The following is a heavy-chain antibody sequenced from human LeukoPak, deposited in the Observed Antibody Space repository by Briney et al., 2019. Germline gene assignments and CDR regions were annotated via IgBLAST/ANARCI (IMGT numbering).Heavy chain of an antibody. D-gene: IGHD6-13*01. CDR3: ARVRTAGDFDY. CDR1: GFTFGSYS. V-gene: IGHV3-21*01. Sequence: PGGSLRLSCAASGFTFGSYSMNWVRQAPGKGLEWVSSISSSSSYIYYADSVKGRFTISRDNAKNSLYLQMNSLRAEDTAVYYCARVRTAGDFDYWGQGTLVTVSS. J-gene: IGHJ4*02. CDR2: ISSSSSYI.